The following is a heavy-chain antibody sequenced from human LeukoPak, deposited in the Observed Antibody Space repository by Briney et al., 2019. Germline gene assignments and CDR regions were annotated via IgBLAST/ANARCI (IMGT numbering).Heavy chain of an antibody. J-gene: IGHJ6*03. D-gene: IGHD2-2*01. V-gene: IGHV4-38-2*02. CDR2: IYRTGSI. CDR3: ARGDCSSTICYSPMDV. CDR1: GYSINSGYY. Sequence: SETLSLTCTVSGYSINSGYYWVWIRQPPGKGLEWIGSIYRTGSINYNPSLKSRVTISLDTSKNQSSLKVNSVTAADTAVYYCARGDCSSTICYSPMDVWGKGTTVTVSS.